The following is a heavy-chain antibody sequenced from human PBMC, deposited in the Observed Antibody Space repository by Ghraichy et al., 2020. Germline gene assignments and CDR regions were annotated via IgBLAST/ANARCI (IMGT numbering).Heavy chain of an antibody. V-gene: IGHV4-30-4*01. J-gene: IGHJ4*02. Sequence: SETLSLTCTVSGGSISSGDYYWSWIRQPPGKGLEWIGYIYYSGSTYYNPSLKSRVTISVDTSKNQFSLKLSSVTAADTAVYYCARAKVQGVIIVFDYWGQGTLVTVSS. CDR3: ARAKVQGVIIVFDY. D-gene: IGHD3-10*01. CDR2: IYYSGST. CDR1: GGSISSGDYY.